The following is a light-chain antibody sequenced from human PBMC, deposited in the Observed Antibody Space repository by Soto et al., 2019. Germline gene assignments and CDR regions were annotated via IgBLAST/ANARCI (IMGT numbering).Light chain of an antibody. CDR3: QQSYSTPLT. CDR1: QSVSNNY. V-gene: IGKV3-20*01. Sequence: EIVLTQSPGTLSLSPWERATLSCRASQSVSNNYLAWYQHKPGRAPRLLIDGASSRATGIPDRFSGSGSGTDFTLTISSLQPEDFATYYCQQSYSTPLTLGGGTKVDIK. J-gene: IGKJ4*01. CDR2: GAS.